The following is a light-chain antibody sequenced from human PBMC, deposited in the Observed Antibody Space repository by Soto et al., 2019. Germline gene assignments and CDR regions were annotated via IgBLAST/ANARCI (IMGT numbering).Light chain of an antibody. CDR3: QQSGSSPPYT. CDR1: QSVSSSY. V-gene: IGKV3-20*01. J-gene: IGKJ2*01. Sequence: EMGLTQSPGTLSLSPGERATLSCRASQSVSSSYLAWYQQKPGQAPRLLIYGASSRATGIPDRFSGSGSGTDFTLTISRLEPEDFAVYYCQQSGSSPPYTFGQGTKLEIK. CDR2: GAS.